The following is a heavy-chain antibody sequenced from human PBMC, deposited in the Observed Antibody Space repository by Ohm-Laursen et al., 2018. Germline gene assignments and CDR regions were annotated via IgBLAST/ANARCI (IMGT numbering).Heavy chain of an antibody. D-gene: IGHD4-17*01. Sequence: LSLTCTVSGASISSHYWSWIRQPAGKGLECIGRMYVGGDTSYNPSLKSRVTMSLDTSKNQFSLNLTSVTTADTAVYYCARSREDSVTTWDYWGQGILVTVSS. CDR1: GASISSHY. CDR3: ARSREDSVTTWDY. J-gene: IGHJ4*02. V-gene: IGHV4-4*07. CDR2: MYVGGDT.